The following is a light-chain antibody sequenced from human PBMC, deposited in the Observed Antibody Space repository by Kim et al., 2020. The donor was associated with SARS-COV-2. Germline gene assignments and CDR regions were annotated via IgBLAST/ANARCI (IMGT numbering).Light chain of an antibody. CDR1: RRITGIYD. CDR3: AAWDDRLNGVV. CDR2: GTS. J-gene: IGLJ2*01. Sequence: GQIATCSCSGSRRITGIYDIKWYQQTPGPAPKPLISGTSQTPSGVPDRFSGSKSGTTAVLAIYGLQSEDEADYYCAAWDDRLNGVVFGGGTQLTVL. V-gene: IGLV1-44*01.